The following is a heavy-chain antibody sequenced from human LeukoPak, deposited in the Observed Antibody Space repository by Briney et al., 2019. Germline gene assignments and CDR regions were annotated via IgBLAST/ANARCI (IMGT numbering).Heavy chain of an antibody. CDR3: ASPFSSYNDGSGYHPYGMDV. CDR1: GFPFSSYW. J-gene: IGHJ6*02. D-gene: IGHD3-22*01. V-gene: IGHV3-7*01. Sequence: GGSLRLSCAASGFPFSSYWMAWVRQAPGKGLEWVASIKQDGGETFYVDSVKGRFTISRDNAKNSLFLHMNSLRAEDTAVYYCASPFSSYNDGSGYHPYGMDVWGQGTTVTVSS. CDR2: IKQDGGET.